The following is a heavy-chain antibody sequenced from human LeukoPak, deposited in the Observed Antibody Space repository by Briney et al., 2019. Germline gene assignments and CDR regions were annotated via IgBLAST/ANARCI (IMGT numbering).Heavy chain of an antibody. CDR2: IYHDGST. CDR3: ARDGLEQQLVRGAFDI. V-gene: IGHV4-4*02. Sequence: PSETLSLTCAVSGGSISSNNWWIWVRQSPEKGLEWIGEIYHDGSTNYNPSLKSRVTISMDKSKNQLSLKLNSVTAADTAVYYCARDGLEQQLVRGAFDIWGQGTMVTVSS. D-gene: IGHD6-13*01. CDR1: GGSISSNNW. J-gene: IGHJ3*02.